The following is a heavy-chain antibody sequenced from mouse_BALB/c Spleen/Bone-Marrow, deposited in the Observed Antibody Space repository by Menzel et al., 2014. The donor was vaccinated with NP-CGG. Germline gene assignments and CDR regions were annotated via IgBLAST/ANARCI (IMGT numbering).Heavy chain of an antibody. CDR3: ARGGQLGAMDY. CDR2: ISDGGSYT. V-gene: IGHV5-4*02. J-gene: IGHJ4*01. D-gene: IGHD3-2*01. CDR1: GFTFSDYY. Sequence: EVKLVESGGGLVKPGGSLKLSCAASGFTFSDYYMYWVRQTPEKXLEWVATISDGGSYTYYPDSVKGRFTISRDNAKNNLYLQMSSLKSEDTAMYYCARGGQLGAMDYWGQGTSVTVSS.